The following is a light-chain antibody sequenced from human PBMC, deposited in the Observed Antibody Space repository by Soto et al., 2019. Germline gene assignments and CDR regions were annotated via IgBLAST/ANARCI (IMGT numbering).Light chain of an antibody. CDR3: QQYNNWPRT. CDR1: QTVGSN. CDR2: GAS. V-gene: IGKV3D-15*01. J-gene: IGKJ1*01. Sequence: EIVLTQSPDTLSVSPGERATLSCRASQTVGSNLAWYQQKPGQAPRLLIYGASTRASDTPARFSGSGSVTEFTLTISSLQSEDFAVYYCQQYNNWPRTFGQGTKVDI.